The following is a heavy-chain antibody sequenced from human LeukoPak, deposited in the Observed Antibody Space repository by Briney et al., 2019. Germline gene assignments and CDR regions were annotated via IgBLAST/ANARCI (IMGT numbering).Heavy chain of an antibody. CDR1: GYSFAGYG. D-gene: IGHD3-10*01. V-gene: IGHV1-18*01. CDR2: ISTYSGNT. Sequence: GASVKVSCKASGYSFAGYGISWVRQAPGQGLEWIGWISTYSGNTNYAHNLQGRITVTTETSTSTAYMELRSLRSDDTAVYYCARVGAAPRHFDYWGQGTQHTVSS. CDR3: ARVGAAPRHFDY. J-gene: IGHJ4*02.